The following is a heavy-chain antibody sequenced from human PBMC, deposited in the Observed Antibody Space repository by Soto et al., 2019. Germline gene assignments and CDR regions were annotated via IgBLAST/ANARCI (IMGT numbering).Heavy chain of an antibody. Sequence: PSETLSLTCAVSGGSISSGGYSWSWIRQPPGKGLEWIGYIYHSGSTYYNTSLKSRVTISVDRSKNKFSLKLSSVTAADTAVYYCARVPDRWGQGTLVTVSS. CDR2: IYHSGST. CDR3: ARVPDR. V-gene: IGHV4-30-2*01. J-gene: IGHJ5*02. CDR1: GGSISSGGYS. D-gene: IGHD2-2*01.